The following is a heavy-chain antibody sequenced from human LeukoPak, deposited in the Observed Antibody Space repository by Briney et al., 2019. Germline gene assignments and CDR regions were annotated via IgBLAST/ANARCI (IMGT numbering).Heavy chain of an antibody. CDR1: GFTFSSYG. D-gene: IGHD5-18*01. J-gene: IGHJ4*02. CDR2: ISYDGSNK. Sequence: GGSLRLSCAASGFTFSSYGMHWVRQAPGKGLEWVAVISYDGSNKYYADSVKGRFTISRDNSKNTLYLQMNSLRAEDTAVYYCAKDQHPIQLWPTLDYWGQGTLVTVSS. V-gene: IGHV3-30*18. CDR3: AKDQHPIQLWPTLDY.